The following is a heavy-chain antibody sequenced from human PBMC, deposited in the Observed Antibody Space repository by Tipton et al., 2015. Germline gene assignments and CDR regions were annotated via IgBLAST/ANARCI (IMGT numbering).Heavy chain of an antibody. CDR3: ARSREVQGPIDD. D-gene: IGHD1-1*01. V-gene: IGHV5-51*07. Sequence: QLVQSGAEVKKPGESLKISCKASGYTFTSHWIGWVHQMSGKGLEWMGIIYPDDSETRYSPSFQGQVTISADKSITTAYLQWNSLKASDTAMYYCARSREVQGPIDDWGQGTLVTVSS. CDR1: GYTFTSHW. J-gene: IGHJ4*02. CDR2: IYPDDSET.